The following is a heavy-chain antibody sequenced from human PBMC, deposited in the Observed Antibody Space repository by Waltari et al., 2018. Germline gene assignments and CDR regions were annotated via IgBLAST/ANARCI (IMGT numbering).Heavy chain of an antibody. CDR1: GGPIRSYH. CDR2: IYTSGST. CDR3: ARGVAAAGSFDY. V-gene: IGHV4-4*07. J-gene: IGHJ4*02. Sequence: QVQLQESGPGLVKPSETLSLTCTVSGGPIRSYHLSWIRQPAGKGLEWIGRIYTSGSTNYNPSLKSRVTMSVDTSKNQFSLKLSSVTAADTAVYYCARGVAAAGSFDYWGQGTLVTVSS. D-gene: IGHD6-13*01.